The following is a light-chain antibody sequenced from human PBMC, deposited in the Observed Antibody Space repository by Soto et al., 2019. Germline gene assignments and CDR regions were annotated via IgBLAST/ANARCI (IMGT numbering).Light chain of an antibody. V-gene: IGLV3-1*01. CDR2: QDS. J-gene: IGLJ2*01. CDR1: KMGDKY. CDR3: QAWDSSTAV. Sequence: SYELTQPPSVSVSPGQTASITCSGAKMGDKYACWYQQKPRQSPVLVIYQDSKRPSGIPERFSGSNTGNTATLTVSGTQAMDEADYYCQAWDSSTAVFGGGTKLTVL.